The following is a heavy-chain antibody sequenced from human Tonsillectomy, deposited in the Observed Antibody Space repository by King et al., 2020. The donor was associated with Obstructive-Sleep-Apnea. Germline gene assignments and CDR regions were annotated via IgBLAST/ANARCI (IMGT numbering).Heavy chain of an antibody. CDR2: ISGSGDNT. CDR1: GFTFRNYA. Sequence: VQLVESGGGLVQPGGSLRLSCAASGFTFRNYAMSWVRQAPGKGLEWVSGISGSGDNTYYADSVKGRFTISRDNSKNTLYLQMNSLRAEDAAVYYCGDPTARDGSDIWGQGTMVTVSS. J-gene: IGHJ3*02. CDR3: GDPTARDGSDI. V-gene: IGHV3-23*04.